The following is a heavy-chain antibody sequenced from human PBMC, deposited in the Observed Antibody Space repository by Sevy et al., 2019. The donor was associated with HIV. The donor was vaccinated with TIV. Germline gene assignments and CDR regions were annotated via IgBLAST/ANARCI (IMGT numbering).Heavy chain of an antibody. CDR3: ARWRYNWNHNVVDAFDI. J-gene: IGHJ3*02. D-gene: IGHD1-20*01. CDR2: ISSSGSTI. Sequence: GGSLRLSCAASGFTFSDYYMSWIRQAPGKGLEWVSYISSSGSTIYYADSVKGRFTISRDNAKNSLYLQMNSLRAEDTAVYYCARWRYNWNHNVVDAFDIWGQGTMVTVSS. V-gene: IGHV3-11*01. CDR1: GFTFSDYY.